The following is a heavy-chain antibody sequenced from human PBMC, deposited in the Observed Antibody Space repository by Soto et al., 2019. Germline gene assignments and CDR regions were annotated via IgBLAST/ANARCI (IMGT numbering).Heavy chain of an antibody. CDR2: ISVSGGTT. CDR3: AKDRQLGSSLYYFDY. Sequence: PGGSLRLSCAASGFTFNNYALTWVRQAPGKGLEWVSTISVSGGTTHYSDSVKGRFTISRDNSKNTLYLQMNSLRGEDTAVYYCAKDRQLGSSLYYFDYWGQGTLVTVSS. V-gene: IGHV3-23*01. CDR1: GFTFNNYA. D-gene: IGHD5-18*01. J-gene: IGHJ4*02.